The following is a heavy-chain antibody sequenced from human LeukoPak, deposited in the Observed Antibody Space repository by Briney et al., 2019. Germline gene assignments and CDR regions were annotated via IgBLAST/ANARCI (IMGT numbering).Heavy chain of an antibody. CDR3: ARLQGVDFWSGYPDY. J-gene: IGHJ4*02. V-gene: IGHV5-51*01. CDR2: IYPGDSDT. D-gene: IGHD3-3*01. Sequence: GESLKISCKDSGYSFTSYWIGWVRQVPGKGLEWMGIIYPGDSDTRYSPSFQGQVTISADKSISIAYLQWSSLKASNTAIYYCARLQGVDFWSGYPDYWGQGTLVTVSS. CDR1: GYSFTSYW.